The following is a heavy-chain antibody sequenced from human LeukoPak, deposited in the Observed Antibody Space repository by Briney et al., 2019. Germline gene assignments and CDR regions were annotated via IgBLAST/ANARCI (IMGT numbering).Heavy chain of an antibody. J-gene: IGHJ4*02. CDR3: ATDPNYDFWSGYSDY. Sequence: PGGSLRLSCAASGFTFSSYWMSWVRQAPGKGLEWVANIKQDGSEKYYVDSVKGRFTISRDNAKNSLYLQMNSLRAEDTAVYYCATDPNYDFWSGYSDYWGQGTLVTVSS. D-gene: IGHD3-3*01. V-gene: IGHV3-7*01. CDR1: GFTFSSYW. CDR2: IKQDGSEK.